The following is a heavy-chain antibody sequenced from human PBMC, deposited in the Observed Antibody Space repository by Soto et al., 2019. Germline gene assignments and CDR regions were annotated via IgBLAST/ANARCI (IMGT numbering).Heavy chain of an antibody. V-gene: IGHV1-3*01. D-gene: IGHD1-26*01. Sequence: QVQLVQSGAEVKKPGASVKVSCKASGYTFTSYAMHWVRQAPGQRLEWMGWINAGNGNTKYSQKFQGRVTITRDTSASTAYMELSSLRSEDTAVYYCARDLVGATIEAGYWGQGTLVTVSS. CDR2: INAGNGNT. J-gene: IGHJ4*02. CDR1: GYTFTSYA. CDR3: ARDLVGATIEAGY.